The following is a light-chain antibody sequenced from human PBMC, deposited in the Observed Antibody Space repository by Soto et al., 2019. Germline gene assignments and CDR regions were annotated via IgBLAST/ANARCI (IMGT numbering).Light chain of an antibody. CDR2: DAA. CDR1: QGIGNA. V-gene: IGKV1-33*01. CDR3: QHYDNLPLT. J-gene: IGKJ4*01. Sequence: IQMTQSPSSLSASVGDRVTISCRASQGIGNALGWYQQKPGKPPKVLIFDAASLETGVPSRFSGSGYGTDFSLTINSLQPEDVATYYCQHYDNLPLTFGGGTKVDIK.